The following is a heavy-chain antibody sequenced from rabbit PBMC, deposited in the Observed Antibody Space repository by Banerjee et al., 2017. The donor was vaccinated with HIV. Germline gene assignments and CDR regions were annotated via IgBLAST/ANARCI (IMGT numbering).Heavy chain of an antibody. V-gene: IGHV1S45*01. CDR3: ARAGNSYPDWLDL. D-gene: IGHD8-1*01. CDR1: GFSFSNKYV. Sequence: QEQLEESGGDLVKPEGSLTLTCTASGFSFSNKYVICWVRQAPGKGLEWIGCINTSSGNTVYASWVNGRFTISKASWTTVTLQMTSLTAADTATYFCARAGNSYPDWLDLWGPGTLVTVS. J-gene: IGHJ6*01. CDR2: INTSSGNT.